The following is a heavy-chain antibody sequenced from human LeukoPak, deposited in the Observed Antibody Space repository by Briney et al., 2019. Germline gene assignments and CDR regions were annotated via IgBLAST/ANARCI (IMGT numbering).Heavy chain of an antibody. CDR2: ISYSGST. CDR1: GGSISSYY. D-gene: IGHD3-10*01. Sequence: SETLSLTCTVSGGSISSYYWSWIRQAPGEGLEWIGYISYSGSTNYNPSLNSRVTISVDTSKNQFSLKLSSVTAADTAVYYCARGGGYGSGFGSWGQGTLVTVSS. CDR3: ARGGGYGSGFGS. J-gene: IGHJ4*02. V-gene: IGHV4-59*01.